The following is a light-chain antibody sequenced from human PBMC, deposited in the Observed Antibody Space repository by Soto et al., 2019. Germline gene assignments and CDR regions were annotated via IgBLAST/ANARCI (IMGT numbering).Light chain of an antibody. CDR1: QSVSSN. Sequence: EIVMTQSPATLSVSPGERATLSCRASQSVSSNLAWYQQKPGQAPRLLIYGASTRATGIPARFSGSGSGTEFTLTISSLQSEDFAVYHCQQYGNPPWTFGQGTKLEIK. J-gene: IGKJ2*01. V-gene: IGKV3-15*01. CDR2: GAS. CDR3: QQYGNPPWT.